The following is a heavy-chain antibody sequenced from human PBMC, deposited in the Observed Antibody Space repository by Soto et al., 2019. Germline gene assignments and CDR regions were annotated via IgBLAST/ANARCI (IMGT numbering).Heavy chain of an antibody. Sequence: QVQLVQSGAEVKRPGSSVKVSCKASGDTFNFYSINWVRQAPGLGLEWMGRVNPIVSMSNYAQKFQGRVMMTADKSTSTAYMELSSLRSEDTAIYYGGSSYGSGYRAFDYWGQGALVTVSS. CDR2: VNPIVSMS. D-gene: IGHD3-10*01. CDR1: GDTFNFYS. CDR3: GSSYGSGYRAFDY. V-gene: IGHV1-69*02. J-gene: IGHJ4*02.